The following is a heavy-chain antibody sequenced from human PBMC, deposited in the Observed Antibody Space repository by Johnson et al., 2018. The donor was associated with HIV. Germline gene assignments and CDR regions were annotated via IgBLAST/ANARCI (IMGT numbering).Heavy chain of an antibody. CDR2: VNPNGGIT. CDR1: GFTFSSYG. J-gene: IGHJ3*01. Sequence: QLVESGGVVVQPGGSLRLSCAASGFTFSSYGMHCVRQASGNGLELVGQVNPNGGITYLIDSDKDRFSTSRDNAKNTHHLQMSSHRAEDPAVDYFASGRPRWEPRWGGAFDFWGQGTMVTVSS. V-gene: IGHV3-25*04. D-gene: IGHD1-26*01. CDR3: ASGRPRWEPRWGGAFDF.